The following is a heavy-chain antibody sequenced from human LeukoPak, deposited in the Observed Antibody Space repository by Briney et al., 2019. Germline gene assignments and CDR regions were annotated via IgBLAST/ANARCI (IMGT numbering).Heavy chain of an antibody. CDR1: GFTFSSYS. CDR3: ARHSGYDRAFDI. V-gene: IGHV3-21*01. J-gene: IGHJ3*02. Sequence: NPGGSLRLSCAASGFTFSSYSMNWVRQAPGKGLEWVSSISSSSSYIYYADSVKGRFTISRDNAKNSLYLQMNSLRAEDTAVYYCARHSGYDRAFDIWGQGTMVTVSS. D-gene: IGHD5-12*01. CDR2: ISSSSSYI.